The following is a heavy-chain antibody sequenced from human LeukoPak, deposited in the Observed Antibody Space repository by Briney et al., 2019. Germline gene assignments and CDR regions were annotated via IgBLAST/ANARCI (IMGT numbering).Heavy chain of an antibody. CDR1: GFTFSSYW. CDR2: IEQDGSQK. CDR3: ARNSGSNPFDY. V-gene: IGHV3-7*01. J-gene: IGHJ4*02. D-gene: IGHD1-26*01. Sequence: GSLRLSCAASGFTFSSYWLSWVRQAPGKGLEWVASIEQDGSQKYYVDSVRGRFTISRDNAKNSVYLQTNSLRVEDTAVYYCARNSGSNPFDYWGQGTLVTVSP.